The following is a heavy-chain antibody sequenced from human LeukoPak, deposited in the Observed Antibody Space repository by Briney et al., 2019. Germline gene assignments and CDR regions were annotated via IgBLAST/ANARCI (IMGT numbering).Heavy chain of an antibody. D-gene: IGHD2-15*01. Sequence: ASVKVSCKASGYTFTGYYMHWVRQAPGQGLEWMGWINPNSGGTNYAQKFQGRVTMTRDTSISTAYMELSRLRSDDTAVYYCARSRYCSGGSCYSSWFDPWGQGTLVTVSS. J-gene: IGHJ5*02. CDR2: INPNSGGT. V-gene: IGHV1-2*02. CDR1: GYTFTGYY. CDR3: ARSRYCSGGSCYSSWFDP.